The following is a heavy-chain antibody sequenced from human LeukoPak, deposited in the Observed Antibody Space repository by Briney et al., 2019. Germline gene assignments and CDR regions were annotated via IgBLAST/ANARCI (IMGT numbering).Heavy chain of an antibody. V-gene: IGHV3-7*01. CDR2: IKQDGSEK. D-gene: IGHD6-19*01. CDR1: GFIFSSYW. CDR3: AGDSTPVGSGWPYFDY. Sequence: GGSLRLPCAASGFIFSSYWMSWVRQAPGKGLEWVANIKQDGSEKYYVDSVKGRFTISRDNAKNSLYLQMNSLRAEDTAVYYCAGDSTPVGSGWPYFDYWGQGTLVTVSS. J-gene: IGHJ4*02.